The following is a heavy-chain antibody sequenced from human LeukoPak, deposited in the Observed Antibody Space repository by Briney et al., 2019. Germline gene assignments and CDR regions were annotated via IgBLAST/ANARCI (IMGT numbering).Heavy chain of an antibody. D-gene: IGHD4-17*01. Sequence: SVKVSCKASGGTFSSYAISWVRQAPGQGLEWMGGIIPIFGTANYAQKFQGRVTITRNISITTAYMELSSLRPDDTAVYYCARDSSLTTATIGNWGQGTLVTVSS. CDR3: ARDSSLTTATIGN. CDR2: IIPIFGTA. V-gene: IGHV1-69*05. J-gene: IGHJ4*02. CDR1: GGTFSSYA.